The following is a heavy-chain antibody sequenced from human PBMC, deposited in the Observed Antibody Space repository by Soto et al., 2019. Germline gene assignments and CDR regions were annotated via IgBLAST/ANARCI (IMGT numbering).Heavy chain of an antibody. V-gene: IGHV1-69*13. D-gene: IGHD2-2*01. CDR1: GGTFSSYA. Sequence: SVKVSCKASGGTFSSYAISWVRQAPGQGLEWMGGIIPIFGGANYAQKFRGRVTITADEVTRTAYMELRGLTSEDTAVYYCARGDIVLVPAAIRYYYYGMDVWGQGTTVTVSS. CDR3: ARGDIVLVPAAIRYYYYGMDV. CDR2: IIPIFGGA. J-gene: IGHJ6*02.